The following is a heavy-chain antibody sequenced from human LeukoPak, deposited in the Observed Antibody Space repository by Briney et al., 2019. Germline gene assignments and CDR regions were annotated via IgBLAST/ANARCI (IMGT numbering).Heavy chain of an antibody. Sequence: SETLSLTCTVSGGSISSSSYYWGWIRQPPGKGLAWIGSIYYSGSTYYNPSLKSRVTISVDTSKNQFSLKLSSVTAADTAVYYCASPRQGDYDILTGYGYWGQGTLVTVSS. CDR1: GGSISSSSYY. V-gene: IGHV4-39*01. D-gene: IGHD3-9*01. J-gene: IGHJ4*02. CDR2: IYYSGST. CDR3: ASPRQGDYDILTGYGY.